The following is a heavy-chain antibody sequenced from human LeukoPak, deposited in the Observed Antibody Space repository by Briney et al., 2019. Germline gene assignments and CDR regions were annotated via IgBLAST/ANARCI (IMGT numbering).Heavy chain of an antibody. Sequence: PSETLSLTCTISGDSITSTSYFWAWIRQPPGKGLEWIGSIYYSGSTYYNPSLKSRVTISVDTSKNQFSLKLSSVTAADTAAYYCARHSGGFGESIFDYWGQGTLVTVSS. CDR1: GDSITSTSYF. V-gene: IGHV4-39*01. CDR2: IYYSGST. CDR3: ARHSGGFGESIFDY. D-gene: IGHD3-10*01. J-gene: IGHJ4*02.